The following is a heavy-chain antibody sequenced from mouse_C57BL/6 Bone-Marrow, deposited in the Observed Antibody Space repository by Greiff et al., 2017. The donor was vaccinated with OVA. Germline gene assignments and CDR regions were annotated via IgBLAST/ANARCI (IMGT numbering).Heavy chain of an antibody. Sequence: QVQLQQSDAELVKPGASVKISCKVSGYTFTDHTIHWMKQRPEQGLEWIGYIYPRAGSTKFNEKFKGKATLTADKSSSPAYMQLNSLTSEYSAVYFCAREGGSYYGNLYWDFDVWGTGTTVTVSS. CDR2: IYPRAGST. CDR3: AREGGSYYGNLYWDFDV. V-gene: IGHV1-78*01. CDR1: GYTFTDHT. D-gene: IGHD2-1*01. J-gene: IGHJ1*03.